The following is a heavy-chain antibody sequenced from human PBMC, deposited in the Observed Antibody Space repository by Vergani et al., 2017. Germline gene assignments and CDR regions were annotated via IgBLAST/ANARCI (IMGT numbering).Heavy chain of an antibody. J-gene: IGHJ4*02. V-gene: IGHV1-46*03. CDR2: INPSGPSL. CDR1: GYNFTRYY. CDR3: ARGVEATISGRLDY. D-gene: IGHD1-26*01. Sequence: QVQLVQSGAEVKKPGASVKVSCKASGYNFTRYYMHWVRQAPGQGLAWVGIINPSGPSLTYAQTFQERVTMTRETSTNTVYMELSGLRSDDTAVYYCARGVEATISGRLDYWGQGTLVTVSS.